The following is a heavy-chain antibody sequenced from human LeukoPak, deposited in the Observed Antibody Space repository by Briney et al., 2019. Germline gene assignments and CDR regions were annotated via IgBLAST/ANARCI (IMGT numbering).Heavy chain of an antibody. D-gene: IGHD2-21*01. CDR2: IYYSGST. J-gene: IGHJ4*02. CDR1: GGSISSSSYY. Sequence: SETLSLTCTVSGGSISSSSYYWGWIRQPPGKGLEWIGSIYYSGSTYYNPSLKSRVTISVDTSKNQFSLRLSSVTAADTAVYYCARPGRDHDYWGQGTLVTVSS. CDR3: ARPGRDHDY. V-gene: IGHV4-39*01.